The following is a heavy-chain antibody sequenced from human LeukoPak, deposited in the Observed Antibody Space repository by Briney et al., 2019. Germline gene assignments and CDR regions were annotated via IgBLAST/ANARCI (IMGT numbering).Heavy chain of an antibody. CDR3: ARGIYYYGSGSPLGLALAY. V-gene: IGHV1-18*01. J-gene: IGHJ4*02. CDR1: GYTFTSYG. CDR2: ISAYNGNT. Sequence: ASVKVSCKASGYTFTSYGISGVRQAPGQGLEWMGWISAYNGNTNYAQEPQGRFTMSPATSTSTASMDLRSLRSDDTAVYYCARGIYYYGSGSPLGLALAYWGQGTLVTVSS. D-gene: IGHD3-10*01.